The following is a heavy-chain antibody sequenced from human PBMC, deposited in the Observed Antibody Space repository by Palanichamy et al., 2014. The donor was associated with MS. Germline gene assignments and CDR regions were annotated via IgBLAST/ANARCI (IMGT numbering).Heavy chain of an antibody. CDR3: AREGPPSDRWKNDY. Sequence: QAQLVESGGGVVQPGRSLRLSCVASGFTFNSYAMHWVRQAPGKGLEWVAVISYDGSNKYYADSVKGRFTISRDNSKNTLYLQMNSLRAEDTAVYYCAREGPPSDRWKNDYWGQGTLVTVSS. CDR1: GFTFNSYA. CDR2: ISYDGSNK. D-gene: IGHD1-1*01. J-gene: IGHJ4*02. V-gene: IGHV3-30*04.